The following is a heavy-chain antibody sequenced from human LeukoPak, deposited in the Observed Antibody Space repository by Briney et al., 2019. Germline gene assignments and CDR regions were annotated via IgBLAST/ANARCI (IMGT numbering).Heavy chain of an antibody. CDR1: GYSFTFYW. J-gene: IGHJ5*02. CDR3: ARDQSSWFDP. CDR2: IYPGDSDT. D-gene: IGHD1-26*01. V-gene: IGHV5-51*01. Sequence: GESLKISCKGSGYSFTFYWIGWVRQMPGKGLEWMGIIYPGDSDTRYSPSFQGQVTISADKSTSTAYLQWSSLKAPDTAMYYCARDQSSWFDPWGQGTLVTVSS.